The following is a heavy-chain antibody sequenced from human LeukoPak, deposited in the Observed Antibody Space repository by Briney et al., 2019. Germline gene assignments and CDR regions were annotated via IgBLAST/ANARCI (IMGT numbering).Heavy chain of an antibody. D-gene: IGHD6-19*01. J-gene: IGHJ3*02. CDR1: GGSISSYY. CDR2: IYTSGST. Sequence: PSETLSLTCTVSGGSISSYYWSWIRQPDGKGLEWIGRIYTSGSTNYNPSLKSRVTMSVDTSKNQFSLNLSSVTAADTAVYYCARDSYSSGWHSAFDIWGQGTMVTVSS. CDR3: ARDSYSSGWHSAFDI. V-gene: IGHV4-4*07.